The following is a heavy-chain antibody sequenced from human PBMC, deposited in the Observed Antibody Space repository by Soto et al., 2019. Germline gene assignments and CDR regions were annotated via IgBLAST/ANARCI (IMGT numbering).Heavy chain of an antibody. CDR1: GFTFSNYG. V-gene: IGHV3-30*18. CDR3: AKEIEVAGDLDY. Sequence: CLRLSCIASGFTFSNYGIHWVRQAPGKGLEWVAVVSSDGYTKYYADSVKGRFTISRDNSKNTLYLQMDSLRPEDTAVYYCAKEIEVAGDLDYWGLGTLVTVSS. CDR2: VSSDGYTK. D-gene: IGHD6-19*01. J-gene: IGHJ4*01.